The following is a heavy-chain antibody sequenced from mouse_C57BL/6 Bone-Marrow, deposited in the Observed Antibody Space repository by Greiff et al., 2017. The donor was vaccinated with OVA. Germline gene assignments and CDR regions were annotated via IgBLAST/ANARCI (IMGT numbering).Heavy chain of an antibody. CDR3: VRHGGNYEGFAY. Sequence: EVQGVESGGGLVQPKGSLKLSCAASGFSFNTYAMNWVRQAPGKGLEWVARIRSKSNNYATYYADSVKDRFTISRDDSESMLYLQMNNLKTEDRAMYYCVRHGGNYEGFAYWGQGTLVTVSA. V-gene: IGHV10-1*01. CDR2: IRSKSNNYAT. D-gene: IGHD2-1*01. CDR1: GFSFNTYA. J-gene: IGHJ3*01.